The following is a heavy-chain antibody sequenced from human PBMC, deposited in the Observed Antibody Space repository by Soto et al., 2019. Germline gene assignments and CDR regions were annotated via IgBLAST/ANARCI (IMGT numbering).Heavy chain of an antibody. CDR1: GFSLSTSGMC. V-gene: IGHV2-70*11. D-gene: IGHD1-26*01. Sequence: QSGPTLVNPTQTLTLTCTFSGFSLSTSGMCVSWIRQPPGKALEWLARIDWDDDKYYSTSLKTRLTISKDTSKNQVVLTMTNMDPVDTATYYCARIRSEELALAMDVWGKGTTVTVSS. J-gene: IGHJ6*03. CDR2: IDWDDDK. CDR3: ARIRSEELALAMDV.